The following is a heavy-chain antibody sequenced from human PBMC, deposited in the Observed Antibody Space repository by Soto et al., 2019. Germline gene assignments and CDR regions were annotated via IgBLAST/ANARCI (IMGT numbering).Heavy chain of an antibody. J-gene: IGHJ6*03. CDR1: GFTFDDYA. V-gene: IGHV3-9*01. D-gene: IGHD2-8*01. Sequence: GGSLRLSCAASGFTFDDYAMHWVRQAPGKGLEWVSGISWNSGSIGYADFGKGRFTISTDNSKNSLYLQMNSLRAADTALYYCANDALDIVLMVYAPTHYYYYMDVWGKGTTVTVSS. CDR3: ANDALDIVLMVYAPTHYYYYMDV. CDR2: ISWNSGSI.